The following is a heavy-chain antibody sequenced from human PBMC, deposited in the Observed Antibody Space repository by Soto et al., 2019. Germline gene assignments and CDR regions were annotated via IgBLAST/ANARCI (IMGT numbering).Heavy chain of an antibody. J-gene: IGHJ5*02. CDR2: ISAYNGNT. D-gene: IGHD3-9*01. V-gene: IGHV1-18*01. CDR3: AREGHYDILTGYFHQTWTRFDP. Sequence: GASVKVSCKASGYTFTSYGISWVRQAPGQGLEWMGWISAYNGNTNYAQKLQGRVTMTTDTSTSTAYMELRSLRSDDTAVYYCAREGHYDILTGYFHQTWTRFDPWGQGTLVTVSS. CDR1: GYTFTSYG.